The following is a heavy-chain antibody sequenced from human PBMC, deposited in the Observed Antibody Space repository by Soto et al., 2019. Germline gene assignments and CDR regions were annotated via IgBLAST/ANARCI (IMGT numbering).Heavy chain of an antibody. V-gene: IGHV4-30-2*01. D-gene: IGHD2-21*02. CDR2: IYHSGST. CDR3: AWNTYCGGDCYSGSVLDY. Sequence: QLQLQESGSGLVKPSQTLSLTCAVSGGSISSGGYSWSWIRQPPGKGLEWIGYIYHSGSTYYNPSLKSRVTISVDRSKNQFSLKLSSVTAADTAVYYCAWNTYCGGDCYSGSVLDYWGQGTLVTVSS. CDR1: GGSISSGGYS. J-gene: IGHJ4*02.